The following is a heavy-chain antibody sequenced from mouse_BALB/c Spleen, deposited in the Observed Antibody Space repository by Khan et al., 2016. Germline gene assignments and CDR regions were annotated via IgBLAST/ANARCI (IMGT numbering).Heavy chain of an antibody. V-gene: IGHV9-3-1*01. CDR1: GYTFTNYG. CDR3: ARYRYYDGSSRYFDV. J-gene: IGHJ1*01. CDR2: INTYSGES. Sequence: QLVQSGPELKKPGKTVKISCKASGYTFTNYGMNWVKQAPGKGLKWMGWINTYSGESTYADDFKGRFAFSLETSANTAYLQINNLKKEDTDTNFCARYRYYDGSSRYFDVWGAGTTVTVSS. D-gene: IGHD1-1*01.